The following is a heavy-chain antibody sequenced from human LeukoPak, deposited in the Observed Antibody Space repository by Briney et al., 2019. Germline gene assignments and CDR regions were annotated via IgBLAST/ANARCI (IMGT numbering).Heavy chain of an antibody. J-gene: IGHJ5*02. CDR3: ARDDLYSSGWSPTFDP. Sequence: PSETLSLTCTVSGYSISSGYYWGWSRQPPGKGLEWIGSIYHSGSTYYNPSLKRRVTISVDTSKNQFSLKLSSVTAADTAVYYCARDDLYSSGWSPTFDPWGQGTLVTVSS. CDR2: IYHSGST. V-gene: IGHV4-38-2*02. D-gene: IGHD6-19*01. CDR1: GYSISSGYY.